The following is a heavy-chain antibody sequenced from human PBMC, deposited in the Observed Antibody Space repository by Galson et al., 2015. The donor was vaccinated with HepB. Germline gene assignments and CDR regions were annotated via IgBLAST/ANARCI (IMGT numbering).Heavy chain of an antibody. Sequence: SVKVSCKASGFTFTSSAMQWVRQARGQRLEWIGWIVVGRGNTNYAQKFQERVTITRDMSTSTAYMELSSLRSEDTAVYYCAAAKQWLVDYGMDVWGQGTTVTVSS. CDR3: AAAKQWLVDYGMDV. D-gene: IGHD6-19*01. V-gene: IGHV1-58*02. CDR2: IVVGRGNT. CDR1: GFTFTSSA. J-gene: IGHJ6*02.